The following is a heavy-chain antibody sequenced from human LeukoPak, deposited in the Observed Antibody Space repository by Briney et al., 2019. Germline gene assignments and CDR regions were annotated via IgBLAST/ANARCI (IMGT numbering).Heavy chain of an antibody. CDR2: IYYSGST. CDR1: GVSISSTSYY. CDR3: AREVPYCSGGSCYSGGFDY. D-gene: IGHD2-15*01. V-gene: IGHV4-39*07. J-gene: IGHJ4*02. Sequence: SETLSLTCTVSGVSISSTSYYWGWIRQPPGKGLEWIGSIYYSGSTYYNPSLKSRVTISVDTSKNQFSLRLSSVTAADTAVYYCAREVPYCSGGSCYSGGFDYWGQGTLVTVSS.